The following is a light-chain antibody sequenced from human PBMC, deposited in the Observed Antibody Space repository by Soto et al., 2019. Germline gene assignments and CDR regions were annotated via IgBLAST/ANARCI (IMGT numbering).Light chain of an antibody. CDR2: GAS. V-gene: IGKV3-20*01. CDR3: QQYAISPGT. CDR1: QSVSSNY. J-gene: IGKJ1*01. Sequence: EIVLTQSPGTLSLSPGERATLSCRASQSVSSNYLAWYQQKPGQAPRLLIFGASRRATGIPDRFSGSGSGTDFALTISRLEPEDFALYYCQQYAISPGTFGQGTKVDIK.